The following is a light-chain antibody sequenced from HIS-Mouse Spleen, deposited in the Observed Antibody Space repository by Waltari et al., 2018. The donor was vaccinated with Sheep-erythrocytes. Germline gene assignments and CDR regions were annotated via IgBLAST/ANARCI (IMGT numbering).Light chain of an antibody. Sequence: QSALTQPRSVSGSPGPSVTIPCPGTSSDVGGYHYVSWYQQHPGKAPKLMIYDVSKRPSGVPDRFSGSKSGNTASLTISGLQAEDEADYYCCSYAGSYNHVFATGTKVTVL. V-gene: IGLV2-11*01. CDR3: CSYAGSYNHV. CDR2: DVS. J-gene: IGLJ1*01. CDR1: SSDVGGYHY.